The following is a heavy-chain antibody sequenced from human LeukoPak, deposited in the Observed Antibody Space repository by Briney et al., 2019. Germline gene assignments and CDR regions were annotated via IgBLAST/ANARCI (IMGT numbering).Heavy chain of an antibody. V-gene: IGHV2-5*02. CDR3: AHRVSSGYCFDY. CDR2: IYWDDDK. Sequence: SGPTLVKPTQTLTLTFTFSGFSLSTSGVGVGWIRQPPGKALEWLALIYWDDDKRYSPSLKSRLTITKDTSKNQVVLTMTNMDPVDTATYYCAHRVSSGYCFDYWGQGTLVTVSS. D-gene: IGHD3-22*01. CDR1: GFSLSTSGVG. J-gene: IGHJ4*02.